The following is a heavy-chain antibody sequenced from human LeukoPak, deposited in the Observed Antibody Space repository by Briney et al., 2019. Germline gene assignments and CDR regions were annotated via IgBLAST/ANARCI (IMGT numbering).Heavy chain of an antibody. CDR3: ARVKGEGAHFDY. D-gene: IGHD1-26*01. J-gene: IGHJ4*02. CDR2: ISAYNGDT. V-gene: IGHV1-18*01. CDR1: GYTFISYG. Sequence: ASVKVSCKASGYTFISYGITWVRQAPGQGLEWMGWISAYNGDTNYAQKLQGRVTMTTDTSTSTAYMELRSLRSDDTAFYHCARVKGEGAHFDYWGQGTLVTVSS.